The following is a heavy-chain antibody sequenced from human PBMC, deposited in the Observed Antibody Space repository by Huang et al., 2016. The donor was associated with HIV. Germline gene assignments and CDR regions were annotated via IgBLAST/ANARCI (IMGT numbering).Heavy chain of an antibody. CDR1: GYTFTNYD. D-gene: IGHD4-17*01. V-gene: IGHV1-8*02. CDR3: ARSAYGDLDY. Sequence: QVHLVQSGAEVKTPGASVKVSCKASGYTFTNYDINVVRQAPGRGLEWMGWMNPNTGNTGFAQSFQGRVTMTRKTSITTAYMELTSLTSEDTAVYYCARSAYGDLDYWGLGTLVIVSS. CDR2: MNPNTGNT. J-gene: IGHJ4*02.